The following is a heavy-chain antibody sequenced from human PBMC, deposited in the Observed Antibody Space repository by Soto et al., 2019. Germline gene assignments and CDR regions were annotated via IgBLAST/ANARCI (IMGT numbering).Heavy chain of an antibody. D-gene: IGHD3-3*02. V-gene: IGHV1-18*01. J-gene: IGHJ4*02. CDR1: GYTFSNYG. CDR3: ARDLTMSGRLAPGY. Sequence: QVQLVQSGAEVKKPGASVKVSCKDSGYTFSNYGVSWVRQAPGQGLEWMGWISPDTGNTKYAQNLQDRVTMTTDTSWSTAYMELRSLRPDDPAVYYWARDLTMSGRLAPGYWGQGTRLPVSP. CDR2: ISPDTGNT.